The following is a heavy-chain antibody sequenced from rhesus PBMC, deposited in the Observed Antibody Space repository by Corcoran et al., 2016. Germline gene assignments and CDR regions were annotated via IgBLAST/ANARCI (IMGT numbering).Heavy chain of an antibody. V-gene: IGHV4S10*01. D-gene: IGHD4-29*01. CDR1: GGSISDSYR. Sequence: QVQLQESGPGVVKPSETLSLTCAVSGGSISDSYRWSWIRQPPGKGLEWIGYIYGSSTSTNYNPSLKSRVTISKDTSKNQFSLKLSSVTAADTAVYYCARDAPTANWYFDLWGPGTPITISS. CDR3: ARDAPTANWYFDL. J-gene: IGHJ2*01. CDR2: IYGSSTST.